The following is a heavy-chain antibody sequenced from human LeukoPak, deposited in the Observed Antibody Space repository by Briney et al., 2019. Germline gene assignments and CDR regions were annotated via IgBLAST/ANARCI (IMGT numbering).Heavy chain of an antibody. J-gene: IGHJ4*02. CDR3: AREGIAAAARFDY. CDR2: IIPIFGTA. D-gene: IGHD6-13*01. Sequence: SVKVSCKASGGTFSSYAISWVRQAPGQGLEWMGGIIPIFGTANYAQKFQGRVTITADESTSTAYMELSSLRSEDTAVYYCAREGIAAAARFDYWGQGTLVTVSS. CDR1: GGTFSSYA. V-gene: IGHV1-69*13.